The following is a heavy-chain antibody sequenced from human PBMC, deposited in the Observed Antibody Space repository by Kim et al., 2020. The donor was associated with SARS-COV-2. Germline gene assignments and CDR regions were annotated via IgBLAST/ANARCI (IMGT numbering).Heavy chain of an antibody. Sequence: VKGRFNITRDNSKTTLYLQMNSLRAEDTAVYYCAKDALNIVVVPAAPSDVWGQGTTVTVSS. J-gene: IGHJ6*02. D-gene: IGHD2-2*01. V-gene: IGHV3-23*01. CDR3: AKDALNIVVVPAAPSDV.